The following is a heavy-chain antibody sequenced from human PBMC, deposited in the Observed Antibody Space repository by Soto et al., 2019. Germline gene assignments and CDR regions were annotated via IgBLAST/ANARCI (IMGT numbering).Heavy chain of an antibody. CDR3: ARDGCSSASCYLNWFDP. Sequence: ASVKVSCKASGYTFTNYVISWVRQAPGQGLEWMGWISAYDGNTNYAQKLQGRVTMTTDTSTSTAYMELRSLRSDDTAVYYCARDGCSSASCYLNWFDPWGQGTLVTVSS. J-gene: IGHJ5*02. D-gene: IGHD2-2*01. V-gene: IGHV1-18*01. CDR1: GYTFTNYV. CDR2: ISAYDGNT.